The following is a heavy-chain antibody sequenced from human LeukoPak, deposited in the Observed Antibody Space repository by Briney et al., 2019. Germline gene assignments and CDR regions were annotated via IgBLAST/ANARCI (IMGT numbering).Heavy chain of an antibody. J-gene: IGHJ4*02. V-gene: IGHV3-30-3*01. CDR1: RFPFSWYA. Sequence: GGSLRLSCSASRFPFSWYAMHWVRQAPGKGLEWVAFVSIDGSQEYYADSVKGRFTISRDNSKNTLYLQMNSLRAEDTAVYYCAKGLPVTYCGGDSYLGYFDYWGQGTLVTVSS. CDR2: VSIDGSQE. CDR3: AKGLPVTYCGGDSYLGYFDY. D-gene: IGHD2-21*02.